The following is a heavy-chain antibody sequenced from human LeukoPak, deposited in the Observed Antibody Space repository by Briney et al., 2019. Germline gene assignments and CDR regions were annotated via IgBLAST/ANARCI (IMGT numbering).Heavy chain of an antibody. CDR1: GFTLSNYS. D-gene: IGHD3-10*02. CDR3: AELGITMIGGV. Sequence: QAGGSLRLSCAVSGFTLSNYSMNWVRQAPGKGLEWVSYISSSGSTIYYADSVKGRFTISRDNAKNSLYLQMNSLRAEDTAVYYCAELGITMIGGVWGKGTTVTISS. V-gene: IGHV3-48*04. CDR2: ISSSGSTI. J-gene: IGHJ6*04.